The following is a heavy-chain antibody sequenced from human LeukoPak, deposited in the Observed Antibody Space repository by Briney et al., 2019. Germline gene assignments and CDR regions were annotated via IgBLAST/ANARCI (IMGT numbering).Heavy chain of an antibody. J-gene: IGHJ4*02. CDR3: ARASNTLYDILTGLFHY. V-gene: IGHV1-2*02. D-gene: IGHD3-9*01. CDR2: INPNSGGT. CDR1: GYTFTGYY. Sequence: ASVKVSCKASGYTFTGYYMHWVRQAPGQGLEWMGWINPNSGGTNYAQKCQGRVTMTRDTSISTAYMELSRLRSDDTAVYYCARASNTLYDILTGLFHYWGQGTLVTVSS.